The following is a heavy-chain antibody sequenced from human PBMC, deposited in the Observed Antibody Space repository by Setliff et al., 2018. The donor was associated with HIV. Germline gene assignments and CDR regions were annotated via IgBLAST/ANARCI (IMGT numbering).Heavy chain of an antibody. CDR3: ARDFTQWQQLPDYMDV. V-gene: IGHV3-21*01. CDR1: GFSFSTYS. D-gene: IGHD6-13*01. CDR2: ISSRSDYI. J-gene: IGHJ6*03. Sequence: PGGSLRLSCVASGFSFSTYSMNWVRQAPGKGLGWISYISSRSDYIYYADSVKGRFTISRDNAKDTLYLQLNSVRAEDTALYYCARDFTQWQQLPDYMDVWGKGTAVTVSS.